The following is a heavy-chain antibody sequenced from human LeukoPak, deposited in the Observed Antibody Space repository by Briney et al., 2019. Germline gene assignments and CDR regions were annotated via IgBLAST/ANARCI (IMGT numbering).Heavy chain of an antibody. V-gene: IGHV3-7*01. CDR3: ARDQSQYSGYDPSYDYFDY. CDR1: GFIFSNYW. Sequence: GGSLRLSCAASGFIFSNYWMSWVRQAPGKGLEWVANIKQDGSEKYYVDSVKGRFTISRDNAKNSLYLQMNSLRAEDTAVYYCARDQSQYSGYDPSYDYFDYWGQGTLVTVSS. D-gene: IGHD5-12*01. CDR2: IKQDGSEK. J-gene: IGHJ4*02.